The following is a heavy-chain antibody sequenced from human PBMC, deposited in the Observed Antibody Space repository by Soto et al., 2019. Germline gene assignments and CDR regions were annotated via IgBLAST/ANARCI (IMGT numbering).Heavy chain of an antibody. CDR3: GGAVSDFDVRRYRTSYFDQ. CDR2: IDNTGSA. V-gene: IGHV4-31*03. Sequence: SETLSLTCTVSGASVSTGVYYWTWSRQHPGKGLEWIGYIDNTGSAYYNPSLTGRVDISVDTSKNQFSLNLQSLTAADTAFYYCGGAVSDFDVRRYRTSYFDQWGQGILVTVSS. CDR1: GASVSTGVYY. D-gene: IGHD3-10*02. J-gene: IGHJ4*02.